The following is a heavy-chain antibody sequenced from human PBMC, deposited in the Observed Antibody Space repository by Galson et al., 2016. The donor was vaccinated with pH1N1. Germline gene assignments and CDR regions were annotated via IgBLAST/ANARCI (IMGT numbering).Heavy chain of an antibody. CDR2: IKPGDSAT. V-gene: IGHV5-51*01. J-gene: IGHJ3*02. CDR3: ARFHASGNYNGAFDI. D-gene: IGHD3-10*01. CDR1: GYRFTRYW. Sequence: QSGAEVKKPGESLKISCKGSGYRFTRYWIGWVRQMPGKGLAWMGMIKPGDSATRYSPSFQRQVIISADKSISPAYLQWSSLKASDTAMYYCARFHASGNYNGAFDIWGQGTMVTVSS.